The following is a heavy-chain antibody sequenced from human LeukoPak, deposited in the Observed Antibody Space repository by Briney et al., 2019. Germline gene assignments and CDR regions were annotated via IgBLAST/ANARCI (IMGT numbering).Heavy chain of an antibody. D-gene: IGHD3-22*01. CDR1: GFTFSSYW. CDR2: IKQDGSEK. Sequence: GGSLRPSCAASGFTFSSYWMSWVRQAPGKGLEWVANIKQDGSEKYYVDSVKGRFTISRDNAKNSLYLQMNSLRAEDTAVYYCASIYYDSSGYYYYYYYYMDVWGKGTTVTVSS. V-gene: IGHV3-7*01. CDR3: ASIYYDSSGYYYYYYYYMDV. J-gene: IGHJ6*03.